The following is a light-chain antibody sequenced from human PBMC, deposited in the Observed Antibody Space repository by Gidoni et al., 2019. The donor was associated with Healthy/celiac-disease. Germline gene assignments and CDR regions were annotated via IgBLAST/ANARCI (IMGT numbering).Light chain of an antibody. Sequence: QMAPSPSSLSASVGDRVTITCRASQSISSYLNWYQQKPGKAPKLLIYAASSLQSGVPSRFSGSGSGTDFTLTISSLQPEDFATYYCQQSYSTLTFGGXTKVEIK. CDR2: AAS. J-gene: IGKJ4*01. CDR1: QSISSY. V-gene: IGKV1-39*01. CDR3: QQSYSTLT.